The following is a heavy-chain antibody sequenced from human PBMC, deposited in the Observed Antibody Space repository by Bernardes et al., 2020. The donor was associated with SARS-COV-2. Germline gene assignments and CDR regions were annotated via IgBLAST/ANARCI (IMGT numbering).Heavy chain of an antibody. CDR3: ARQVRQQLVRHQFDN. D-gene: IGHD6-13*01. Sequence: SETLSLTCTVSGDSISSGTHYWSWIRQPAGKGLEWIGRVYNSGSTYYNPSLNSRATISGDTSKNQFSLKLSSVTAADTAVYYCARQVRQQLVRHQFDNWGQGTLVTVSS. J-gene: IGHJ4*02. CDR1: GDSISSGTHY. V-gene: IGHV4-39*01. CDR2: VYNSGST.